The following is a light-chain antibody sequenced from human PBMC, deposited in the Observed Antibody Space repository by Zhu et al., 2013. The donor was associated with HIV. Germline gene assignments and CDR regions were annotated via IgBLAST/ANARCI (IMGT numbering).Light chain of an antibody. CDR3: SSYTGNIWE. Sequence: QSALTQPASVSGSPGQSITISCTGGSTGVRLHNVVSWYQQHPGKAPKLMVYEVTERPSGVSSRFSGSKSGNTASLTVSGLQAEDEADYYCSSYTGNIWEFGGGTKLTVL. CDR1: STGVRLHNV. CDR2: EVT. J-gene: IGLJ3*02. V-gene: IGLV2-14*01.